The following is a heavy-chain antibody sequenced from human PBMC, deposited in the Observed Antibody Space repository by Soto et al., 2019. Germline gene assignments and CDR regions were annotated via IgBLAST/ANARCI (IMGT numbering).Heavy chain of an antibody. CDR3: AKVPHRYCSSTSCYGALYFQH. V-gene: IGHV3-23*01. CDR1: GFTFSSYA. Sequence: GGSLRLSCAASGFTFSSYAMSWVRQAPGKGLESVSAISGSGGSTYYADSVKGRFTISRDNSKNTLYLQMNSLRAEGTAVYYCAKVPHRYCSSTSCYGALYFQHWGQGTLVTVSS. CDR2: ISGSGGST. J-gene: IGHJ1*01. D-gene: IGHD2-2*01.